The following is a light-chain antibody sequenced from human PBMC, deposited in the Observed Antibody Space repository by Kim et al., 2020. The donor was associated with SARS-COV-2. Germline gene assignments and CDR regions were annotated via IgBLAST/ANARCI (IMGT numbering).Light chain of an antibody. J-gene: IGKJ4*01. CDR1: QSVRSS. V-gene: IGKV3-11*01. CDR2: DAS. Sequence: EIVLTQSPGTLSLSPGERATLSCRASQSVRSSLAWYQQRPGQAPRLLIYDASNRATGIPARFSGSGSGTDFTLTISSLEPEDFAVYYCQQRSDWPQLTFGGRTKVDIK. CDR3: QQRSDWPQLT.